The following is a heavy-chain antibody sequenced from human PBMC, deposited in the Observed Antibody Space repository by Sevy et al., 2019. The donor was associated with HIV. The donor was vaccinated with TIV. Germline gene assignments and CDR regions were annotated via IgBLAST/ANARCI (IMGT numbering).Heavy chain of an antibody. J-gene: IGHJ4*02. D-gene: IGHD3-22*01. CDR3: ARTGPPGYYYDSSGSDY. V-gene: IGHV3-48*01. CDR2: ISSSSSTI. CDR1: GFTFSSYS. Sequence: GGSLRLSCAASGFTFSSYSMNWVRQAPGKGLEWVSYISSSSSTIYYADSVKGRFTISRDNAKNSLYLQMNSLRAEDTAVYYCARTGPPGYYYDSSGSDYWGQGTLVTVSS.